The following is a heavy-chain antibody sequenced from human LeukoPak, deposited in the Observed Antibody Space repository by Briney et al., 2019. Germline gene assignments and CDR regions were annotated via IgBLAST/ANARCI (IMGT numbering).Heavy chain of an antibody. J-gene: IGHJ4*02. D-gene: IGHD3-22*01. V-gene: IGHV1-2*02. CDR1: GYTFTGYY. CDR2: INPNSGGT. Sequence: ASVTVSCKASGYTFTGYYMHWVRQAPGQGLEWMGWINPNSGGTNYAQKFQGRVTMTRDTSISTAYMELSRLRSDDTAVYYCALSSSSGYYSEYWGQATLVTVSS. CDR3: ALSSSSGYYSEY.